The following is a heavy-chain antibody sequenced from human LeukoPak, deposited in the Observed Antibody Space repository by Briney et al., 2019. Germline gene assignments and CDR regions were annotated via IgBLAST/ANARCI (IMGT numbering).Heavy chain of an antibody. CDR3: ARSDQHYYGSGSYPVHTDY. Sequence: GGSLRLSCAASGFTFSGYSMNWVRQAPGKGLEWVSYISSSSSTIYYADSVKGRFTISRDNAKNSLYLQMNSLRAEDTAVYYCARSDQHYYGSGSYPVHTDYWGQGTLVTVSS. CDR1: GFTFSGYS. J-gene: IGHJ4*02. CDR2: ISSSSSTI. D-gene: IGHD3-10*01. V-gene: IGHV3-48*04.